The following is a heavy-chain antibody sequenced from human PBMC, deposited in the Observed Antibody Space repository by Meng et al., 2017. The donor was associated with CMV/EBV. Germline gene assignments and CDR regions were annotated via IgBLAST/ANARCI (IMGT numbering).Heavy chain of an antibody. D-gene: IGHD3-10*01. CDR2: ISSSSSYI. V-gene: IGHV3-21*01. CDR3: ARAAGSLLRYYFDY. CDR1: GFTFSSYS. J-gene: IGHJ4*02. Sequence: GGSLRLSCAASGFTFSSYSTNWVRQAPGKGLEWVSSISSSSSYIYYADSVKGRFTISRDNAKNSLYLQMNSLRAEDTAVYYCARAAGSLLRYYFDYWGQGTLVTVSS.